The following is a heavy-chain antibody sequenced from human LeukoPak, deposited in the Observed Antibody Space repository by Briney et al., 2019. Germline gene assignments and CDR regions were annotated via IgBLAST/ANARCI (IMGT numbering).Heavy chain of an antibody. Sequence: GESLRISCKGFGYSFTSYWIGWVRQMPGKGLEWMGIIYPGDSDTRYSPSFQGQVTISADKSINTAYLQWSSLKASDTAMYYCATAPNPLLDYWGQGTLVTVSS. D-gene: IGHD1-14*01. V-gene: IGHV5-51*01. CDR1: GYSFTSYW. CDR2: IYPGDSDT. J-gene: IGHJ4*02. CDR3: ATAPNPLLDY.